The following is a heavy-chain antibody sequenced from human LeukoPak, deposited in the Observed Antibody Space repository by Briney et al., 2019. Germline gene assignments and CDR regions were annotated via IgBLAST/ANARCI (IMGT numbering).Heavy chain of an antibody. V-gene: IGHV1-18*01. CDR2: ISAYNGNT. J-gene: IGHJ3*02. Sequence: ASVKVSCKASGYTFTSYGISWVRQAPGQGLEWMGWISAYNGNTNYAQKLQGRVTMTTDTSTSTAYMELRSLSSDDTAVYYCARDRGWQWLVTALDIWGQGTMVTVSS. D-gene: IGHD6-19*01. CDR3: ARDRGWQWLVTALDI. CDR1: GYTFTSYG.